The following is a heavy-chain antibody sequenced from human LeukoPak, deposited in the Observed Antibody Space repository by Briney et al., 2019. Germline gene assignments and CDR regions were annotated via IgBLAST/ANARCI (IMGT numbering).Heavy chain of an antibody. CDR2: IYYSGNT. J-gene: IGHJ4*02. CDR3: ARGLLGVVDY. D-gene: IGHD2-2*01. Sequence: PSETLSLTCTVSGGSISRYYWSWIRQPPGKGLEWLGYIYYSGNTGYNPSLKCRVGLSVDTSKNQFALKLSSVTAADTAVYYWARGLLGVVDYWGQGTLVTVSS. CDR1: GGSISRYY. V-gene: IGHV4-59*01.